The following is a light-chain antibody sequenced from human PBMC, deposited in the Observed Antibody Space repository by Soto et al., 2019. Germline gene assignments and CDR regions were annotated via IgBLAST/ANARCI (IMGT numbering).Light chain of an antibody. CDR2: KAS. V-gene: IGKV1-5*03. CDR1: QSISNTW. CDR3: QQYNGYAWT. Sequence: DIQLTQSPSTLSASVGDRVTITCRASQSISNTWLAWYQQKAGKAPKLLIYKASNLQNGVPSRFSGSGSGTEFTLAIRGLRAGDFASFYCQQYNGYAWTVGQGTKVEVK. J-gene: IGKJ1*01.